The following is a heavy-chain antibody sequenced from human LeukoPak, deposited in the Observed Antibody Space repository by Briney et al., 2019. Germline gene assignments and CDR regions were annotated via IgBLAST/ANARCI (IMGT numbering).Heavy chain of an antibody. CDR1: GFTFGNYG. V-gene: IGHV3-23*01. Sequence: GGTLRLSCAASGFTFGNYGMSWVRQAPGKGLEWVSAISGSGGSTYYADSVKGRFTISRDNSKNTLYLQMHSLRAEDTAVYYCAKRAMVRGVAPYDAFDIWGQGTMVTVSS. CDR2: ISGSGGST. D-gene: IGHD3-10*01. J-gene: IGHJ3*02. CDR3: AKRAMVRGVAPYDAFDI.